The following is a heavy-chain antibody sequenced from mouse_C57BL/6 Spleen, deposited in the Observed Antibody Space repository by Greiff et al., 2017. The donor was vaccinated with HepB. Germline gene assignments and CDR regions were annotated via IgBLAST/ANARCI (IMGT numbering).Heavy chain of an antibody. Sequence: QVHVKQPGAELVMPGASVKLSCKASGYTFTSYWMHWVKQRPGQGLEWIGEIDPSDSYTNYNQKFKGKSTLTVDKSSSTAYMQLSSLTSEDSAVYYCARSSSSPFDYWGQGTTLTVSS. CDR2: IDPSDSYT. CDR3: ARSSSSPFDY. CDR1: GYTFTSYW. D-gene: IGHD1-1*01. J-gene: IGHJ2*01. V-gene: IGHV1-69*01.